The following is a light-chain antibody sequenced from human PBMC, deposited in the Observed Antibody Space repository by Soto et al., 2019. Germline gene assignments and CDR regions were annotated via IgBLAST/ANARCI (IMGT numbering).Light chain of an antibody. V-gene: IGKV3D-15*01. CDR1: QSVSSN. J-gene: IGKJ3*01. CDR3: QQCGSPPFT. Sequence: EIVMTQSPATLSVSPGERATLSCRASQSVSSNLAWYQVKSGRAPRVLIHSASIRATDIPDRFSGGGSGTDFSLTISRLQREDFAVYYCQQCGSPPFTFGPGTKVDIK. CDR2: SAS.